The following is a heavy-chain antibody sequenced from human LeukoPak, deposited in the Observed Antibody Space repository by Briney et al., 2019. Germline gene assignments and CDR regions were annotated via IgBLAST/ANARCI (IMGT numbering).Heavy chain of an antibody. J-gene: IGHJ4*02. CDR2: IYYSGST. Sequence: PSETLSLTCTVSGGSVSSGSYYWSWIRQPPGKGLEWIGYIYYSGSTNYNPSLKSRVTISVDTSKNQFSLRLSSVTAADTAVYYCAREHDYWGQGTLVTVSS. CDR1: GGSVSSGSYY. V-gene: IGHV4-61*01. CDR3: AREHDY.